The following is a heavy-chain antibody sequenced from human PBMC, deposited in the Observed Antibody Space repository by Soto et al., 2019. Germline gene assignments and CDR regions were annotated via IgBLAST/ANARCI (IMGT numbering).Heavy chain of an antibody. J-gene: IGHJ6*02. CDR2: ISSTSRTI. D-gene: IGHD1-26*01. CDR1: EFTISSYS. CDR3: ASWAGARPSPYYYYGMDV. Sequence: SGGSLRLSCAASEFTISSYSVNWVRQAPGKGLEWLSYISSTSRTIYYSDSVKGRFTISRDNAKNSVFLQMNSLREEDTAVYYCASWAGARPSPYYYYGMDVWGQGTTVTVSS. V-gene: IGHV3-48*02.